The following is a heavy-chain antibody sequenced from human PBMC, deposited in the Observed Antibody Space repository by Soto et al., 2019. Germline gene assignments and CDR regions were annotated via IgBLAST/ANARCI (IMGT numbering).Heavy chain of an antibody. CDR2: IIPVFGTT. CDR3: ARDGGFGELKY. V-gene: IGHV1-69*13. J-gene: IGHJ4*02. D-gene: IGHD3-10*01. Sequence: SVKVSCKASGDTFSGYPINWVRQAPGEGLGWMGRIIPVFGTTNDAQRFEGRVTFTADESTNTAYMELRGLLSEDTAVYYCARDGGFGELKYWGPGTLVTVSS. CDR1: GDTFSGYP.